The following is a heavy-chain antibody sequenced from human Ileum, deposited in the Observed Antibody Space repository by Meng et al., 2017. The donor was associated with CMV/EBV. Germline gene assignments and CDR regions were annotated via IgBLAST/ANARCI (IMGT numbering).Heavy chain of an antibody. D-gene: IGHD7-27*01. CDR2: IIPILGIA. CDR3: ARGLAGESNWFDP. V-gene: IGHV1-69*02. Sequence: CKASGGTFSSYTISWVRQAPGQGLEWMGRIIPILGIANYAQKFQGRVTITADKSTSTAYMELSSLRSEDTAVYYCARGLAGESNWFDPWGQGTLSPSPQ. CDR1: GGTFSSYT. J-gene: IGHJ5*02.